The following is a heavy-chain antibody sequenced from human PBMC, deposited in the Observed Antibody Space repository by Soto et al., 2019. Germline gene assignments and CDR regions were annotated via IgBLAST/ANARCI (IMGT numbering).Heavy chain of an antibody. CDR3: ARDWGTPGRGSAVGYYYHYGMDV. CDR2: IKDDGSEK. V-gene: IGHV3-7*05. Sequence: EVQLVESGGGLVQPGGSLRLSCLASEFTFNTYRMNWVRQAPGRGLEWVANIKDDGSEKNYVDSVKGGFTMSRDNAKNSLFLKMISLRGEHAAVYFCARDWGTPGRGSAVGYYYHYGMDVWGQGTTVTVSS. CDR1: EFTFNTYR. J-gene: IGHJ6*02. D-gene: IGHD6-19*01.